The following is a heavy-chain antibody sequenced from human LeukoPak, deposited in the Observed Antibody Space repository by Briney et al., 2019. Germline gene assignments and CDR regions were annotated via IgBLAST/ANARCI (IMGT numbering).Heavy chain of an antibody. CDR1: GGSIHSSSYH. Sequence: SETLSLTCSVSGGSIHSSSYHWGWIRQPPGKGLDWIGSIFYSGSTYYKPSLKSRVTISVDTSNNQFSLRLSSVTAADTAVYYCARTHLYYGMDVWGQGTTVTVSS. CDR2: IFYSGST. CDR3: ARTHLYYGMDV. J-gene: IGHJ6*02. V-gene: IGHV4-39*01.